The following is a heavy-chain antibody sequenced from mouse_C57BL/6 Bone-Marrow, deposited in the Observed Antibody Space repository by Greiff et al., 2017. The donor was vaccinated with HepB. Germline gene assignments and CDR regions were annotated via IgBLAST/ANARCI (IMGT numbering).Heavy chain of an antibody. Sequence: EVKLVESGEGLVKPGGSLKLSCAASGFTFSSYAMSWVRQTPEKRLEWVAYISSGGDYIYYADTVKGRFTISRDNARNTLYLQMSSLKSEDTAMYYCTRGYYGSSWYFDVWGTGTTVTVSS. D-gene: IGHD1-1*01. CDR1: GFTFSSYA. CDR3: TRGYYGSSWYFDV. CDR2: ISSGGDYI. J-gene: IGHJ1*03. V-gene: IGHV5-9-1*02.